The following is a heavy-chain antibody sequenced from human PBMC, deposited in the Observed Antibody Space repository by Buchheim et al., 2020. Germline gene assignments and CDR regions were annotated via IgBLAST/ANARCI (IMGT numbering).Heavy chain of an antibody. CDR2: LSYDGSNK. Sequence: QVQLVESGGGGVQPGSSLGLSCAASGLTFISYPMHGVPQAQARGLRGLAVLSYDGSNKSYADSVKGRFTISRDNPKNTLYLQMNSLRAEDTAVYYCARDSGDSGSPESGMDVWGQGTT. J-gene: IGHJ6*02. CDR1: GLTFISYP. CDR3: ARDSGDSGSPESGMDV. V-gene: IGHV3-30-3*01. D-gene: IGHD3-10*01.